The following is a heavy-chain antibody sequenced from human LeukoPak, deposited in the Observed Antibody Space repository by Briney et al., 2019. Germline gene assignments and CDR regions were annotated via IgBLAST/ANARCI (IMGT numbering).Heavy chain of an antibody. J-gene: IGHJ4*02. D-gene: IGHD1-14*01. V-gene: IGHV1-69*13. CDR2: LMPQYETT. CDR3: ARQMEGEPGSFDF. CDR1: GVTFSTNS. Sequence: GASVKVSCKASGVTFSTNSFSWVRQAPGQGPEWMGGLMPQYETTFYAQSFQGRVTITADDSTSTLYMELSSLRSEDTVMYYCARQMEGEPGSFDFWGQGTLVTVSS.